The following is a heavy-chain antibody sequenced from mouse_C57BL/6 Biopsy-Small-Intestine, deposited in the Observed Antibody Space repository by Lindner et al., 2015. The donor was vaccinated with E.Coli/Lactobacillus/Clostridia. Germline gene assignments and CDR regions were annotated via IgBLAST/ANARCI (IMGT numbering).Heavy chain of an antibody. D-gene: IGHD2-2*01. J-gene: IGHJ3*01. Sequence: VQLQESGAELVKPGASVKLSCTASGFNIKDYYTHWVKQRPEQGLDWIGWIDPENGDTKFASKFQGKATFTADTSSNTAYLQLSSLTSEDTAVYYCTRGYGFAYWGQGTLVTVSA. CDR1: GFNIKDYY. CDR3: TRGYGFAY. V-gene: IGHV14-4*01. CDR2: IDPENGDT.